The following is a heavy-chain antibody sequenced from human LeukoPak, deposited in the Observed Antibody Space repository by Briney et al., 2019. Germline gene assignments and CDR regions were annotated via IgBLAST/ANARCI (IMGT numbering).Heavy chain of an antibody. D-gene: IGHD2/OR15-2a*01. Sequence: GASVKVSCKTSGCTFTGYFIQWVRQAPGQGLEWMGRINPNTGDADYAQNFRGRVTMTRDTSIGTAYMELSRLRFDDTAVYYCASESLVSGGGRWFDPWGQGTLVTVSS. V-gene: IGHV1-2*06. CDR1: GCTFTGYF. CDR3: ASESLVSGGGRWFDP. CDR2: INPNTGDA. J-gene: IGHJ5*02.